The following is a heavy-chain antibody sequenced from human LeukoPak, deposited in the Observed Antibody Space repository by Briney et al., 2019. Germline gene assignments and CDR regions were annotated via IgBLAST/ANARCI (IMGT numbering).Heavy chain of an antibody. J-gene: IGHJ5*02. V-gene: IGHV3-21*05. Sequence: PGGSLRLSCVASGFTFSYYSMNWVRQAPGKGLEWVSYINSISGEIWYAHSVRGRFTISRDNAKNSLYLQMNSLRDEDTAVYYCARDGRFWDLLQRRLPPDAWGQGTLVTVSS. CDR2: INSISGEI. D-gene: IGHD3-10*01. CDR3: ARDGRFWDLLQRRLPPDA. CDR1: GFTFSYYS.